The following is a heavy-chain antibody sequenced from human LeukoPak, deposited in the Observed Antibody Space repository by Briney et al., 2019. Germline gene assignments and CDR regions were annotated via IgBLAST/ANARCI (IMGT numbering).Heavy chain of an antibody. CDR1: GGSISSGGYS. CDR2: IYHSGST. J-gene: IGHJ4*02. V-gene: IGHV4-30-2*05. CDR3: ARDSKKNWGHYYFDY. D-gene: IGHD7-27*01. Sequence: PSETLSLTCAVSGGSISSGGYSWSWIRQPPGKGLGWIGYIYHSGSTYYNPSLKSRVIISVDTSKNQFSLKLSSVTAADTAVYYCARDSKKNWGHYYFDYWGQGTLVTVSS.